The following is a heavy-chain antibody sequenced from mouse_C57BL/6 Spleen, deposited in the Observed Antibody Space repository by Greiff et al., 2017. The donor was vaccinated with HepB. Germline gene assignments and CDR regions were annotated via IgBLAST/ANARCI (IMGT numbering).Heavy chain of an antibody. CDR1: GYTFTDYE. CDR3: TRYGAFYAMDY. CDR2: IDPETGGT. J-gene: IGHJ4*01. V-gene: IGHV1-15*01. Sequence: VQLQQSGAELVRPGASVTLSCKASGYTFTDYEMHWVKQTPVHGLEWIGAIDPETGGTAYNQKFKGKAILTADKSSSTAYMELRSLTSEDSAVYYCTRYGAFYAMDYWGQGTSVTVSS. D-gene: IGHD1-1*02.